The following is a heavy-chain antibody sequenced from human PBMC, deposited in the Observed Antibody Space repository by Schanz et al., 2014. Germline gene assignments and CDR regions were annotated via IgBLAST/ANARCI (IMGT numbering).Heavy chain of an antibody. V-gene: IGHV3-33*08. CDR1: GFTFSSYD. J-gene: IGHJ4*02. CDR3: ARDGAELYYFDD. D-gene: IGHD1-1*01. Sequence: VQLLESGGGLVQPGGSLRLSCAASGFTFSSYDIHWVRQAPGKGLEWVAVIRYDGRNKNFVESVKGRFTISRDNSNNTVYLQMNTLRAEDTAVFYCARDGAELYYFDDWGQGTLVTVSS. CDR2: IRYDGRNK.